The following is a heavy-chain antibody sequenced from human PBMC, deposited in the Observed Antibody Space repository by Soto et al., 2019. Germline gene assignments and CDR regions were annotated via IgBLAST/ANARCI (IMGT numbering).Heavy chain of an antibody. D-gene: IGHD4-17*01. CDR1: GGSFRSHA. V-gene: IGHV1-69*02. Sequence: QIQLVQSGAEVKKPGSSVRVSCKASGGSFRSHAVTWVRQAPGQGLEWMGRIIPILDETKFAQKFQDRVTITADKSTSTVYMDLSSLTFEDRAMYFCSGVEDDDYRNPRYEAGDIWGQGTKVTVSS. CDR3: SGVEDDDYRNPRYEAGDI. CDR2: IIPILDET. J-gene: IGHJ3*02.